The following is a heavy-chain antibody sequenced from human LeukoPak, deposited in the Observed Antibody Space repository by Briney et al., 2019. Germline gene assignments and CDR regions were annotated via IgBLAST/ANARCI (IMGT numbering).Heavy chain of an antibody. J-gene: IGHJ4*02. Sequence: SETLSLTCTVSGGSISSGSYYWSWIRQPAGKGLEWIGRSYTSGSTNYNPSLKSRVTISVDTSKNQFSLKTSSVTAADTAVYYCARDRRGTFDYWGPGTLVTVSS. V-gene: IGHV4-61*02. CDR2: SYTSGST. D-gene: IGHD1-1*01. CDR3: ARDRRGTFDY. CDR1: GGSISSGSYY.